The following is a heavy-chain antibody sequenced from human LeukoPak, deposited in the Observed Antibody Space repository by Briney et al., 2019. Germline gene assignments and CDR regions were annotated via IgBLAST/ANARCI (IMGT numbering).Heavy chain of an antibody. CDR3: ARGFSGYYYHYMDV. Sequence: GASVKVSCKASGYTFTTYDIVWVRQASGQGLERLGWMNPNSGNTGYAQKFQGRVTMTRNTSISTAYMELSSPRSEDTAVYYCARGFSGYYYHYMDVWGKGTTVTVSS. V-gene: IGHV1-8*01. CDR1: GYTFTTYD. J-gene: IGHJ6*03. CDR2: MNPNSGNT.